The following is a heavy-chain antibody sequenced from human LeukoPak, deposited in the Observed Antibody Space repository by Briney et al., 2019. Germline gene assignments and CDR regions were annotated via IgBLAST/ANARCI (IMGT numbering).Heavy chain of an antibody. J-gene: IGHJ6*03. CDR1: GGSISSYY. Sequence: SETLSLTCTVSGGSISSYYWSWIRQPPGKGLEWIGYIYYSGSTNYNPSLKSRVTISVDTSKNQFSLKLSSLTAADTAVYYCAREKRGGNHLYYYYYYMDVWGKGTTVTVSS. CDR3: AREKRGGNHLYYYYYYMDV. V-gene: IGHV4-59*01. D-gene: IGHD2-15*01. CDR2: IYYSGST.